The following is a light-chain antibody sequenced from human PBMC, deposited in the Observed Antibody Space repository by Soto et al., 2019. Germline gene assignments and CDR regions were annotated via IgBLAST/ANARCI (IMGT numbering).Light chain of an antibody. J-gene: IGLJ2*01. CDR1: SSDVGTYDF. CDR3: SSYTTIKTVV. CDR2: EVS. Sequence: QSALIQPPSVSGSPGQSVTISCTGASSDVGTYDFVSWFQHHPGKAPKLIIFEVSNRPSGISDRFSGFKSANTAYLTISGVQPEDEADYHCSSYTTIKTVVFGGGTKLTVL. V-gene: IGLV2-14*02.